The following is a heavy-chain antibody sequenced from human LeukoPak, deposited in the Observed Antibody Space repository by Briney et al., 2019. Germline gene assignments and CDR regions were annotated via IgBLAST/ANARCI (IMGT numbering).Heavy chain of an antibody. CDR3: ARSPKNKYYYGSGSGLGKNYYYYYMDV. CDR2: VYHSGST. J-gene: IGHJ6*03. CDR1: GYSISSGYY. Sequence: SETLSLTCTVSGYSISSGYYWGWIRQPPGKGLEWIGSVYHSGSTYYNPSLKSRVTISVDTSKNQFSLKLSSVTAADTAVYYCARSPKNKYYYGSGSGLGKNYYYYYMDVWGKGTTVTISS. D-gene: IGHD3-10*01. V-gene: IGHV4-38-2*02.